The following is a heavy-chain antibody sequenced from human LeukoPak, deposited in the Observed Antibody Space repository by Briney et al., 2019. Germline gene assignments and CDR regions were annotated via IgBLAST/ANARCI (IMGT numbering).Heavy chain of an antibody. CDR1: GYTFTSYG. Sequence: GASVKVSCKASGYTFTSYGISWVRQAPGQGLEWMGWISAYNGNTNYAQKLQGRVTMTTDTSTSTAYMELRSLRSDDTAVYYCASPSIPLGYCSSTSCYYYMDVWGKGTTVTVSS. V-gene: IGHV1-18*01. J-gene: IGHJ6*03. CDR2: ISAYNGNT. D-gene: IGHD2-2*01. CDR3: ASPSIPLGYCSSTSCYYYMDV.